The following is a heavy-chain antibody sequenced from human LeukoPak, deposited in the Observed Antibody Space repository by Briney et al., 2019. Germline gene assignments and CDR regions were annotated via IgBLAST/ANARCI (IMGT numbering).Heavy chain of an antibody. Sequence: ASVKVSCKASGYTFTNYYIHWVRQAPGQGLECMGMINPGGGSTNYAQNLQGRVTITRDTSTSTVYMELSSLRSEDTAVYYCARGGDYYDSSGPLHWGQGTLVTVSS. CDR1: GYTFTNYY. CDR2: INPGGGST. D-gene: IGHD3-22*01. V-gene: IGHV1-46*01. J-gene: IGHJ4*02. CDR3: ARGGDYYDSSGPLH.